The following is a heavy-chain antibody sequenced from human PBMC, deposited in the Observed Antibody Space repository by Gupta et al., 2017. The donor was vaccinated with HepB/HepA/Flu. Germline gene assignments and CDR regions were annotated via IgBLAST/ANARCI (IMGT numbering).Heavy chain of an antibody. CDR2: ISSSSSYI. Sequence: EVQLVESGGGLVKPGGSLRLSCAASGFTFSSYSMNWVRQAPGKGLEWVSSISSSSSYIYYADSVKGRFTISRDNAKNSLYLQMNSLRAEDTAVYYCARDRWSPEIAARPAGYYYYGMDVWGQGTTVTVSS. CDR3: ARDRWSPEIAARPAGYYYYGMDV. V-gene: IGHV3-21*01. D-gene: IGHD6-6*01. CDR1: GFTFSSYS. J-gene: IGHJ6*02.